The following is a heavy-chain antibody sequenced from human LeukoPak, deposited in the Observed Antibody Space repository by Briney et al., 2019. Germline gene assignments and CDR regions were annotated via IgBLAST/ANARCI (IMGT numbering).Heavy chain of an antibody. V-gene: IGHV4-30-4*01. CDR2: IYYSGST. Sequence: SQTLSLTCTVSGGSISSGDYYWSWIRQPPGKGLEWIGYIYYSGSTYYNPSLKSRVTISVDTSKNQFSLKLSSVTAADTAVYYCVRVGYDYVWGSYRYGILDYWGQGTLVTVSS. D-gene: IGHD3-16*02. J-gene: IGHJ4*02. CDR3: VRVGYDYVWGSYRYGILDY. CDR1: GGSISSGDYY.